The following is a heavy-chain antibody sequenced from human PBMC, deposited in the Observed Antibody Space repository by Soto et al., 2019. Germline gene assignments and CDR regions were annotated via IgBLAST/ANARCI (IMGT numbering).Heavy chain of an antibody. D-gene: IGHD2-15*01. CDR1: GFTFSSYA. J-gene: IGHJ6*02. CDR2: ISYDGSNK. V-gene: IGHV3-30-3*01. CDR3: ARMHRSSQDSYYYYYGMDV. Sequence: GGSLRLSCAASGFTFSSYAMHWVRQAPGKGLEWVAVISYDGSNKYYADSVKGRFTISRDNSKNTLYLQMNSLRAEDTAVYYCARMHRSSQDSYYYYYGMDVWGQGTTVTVSS.